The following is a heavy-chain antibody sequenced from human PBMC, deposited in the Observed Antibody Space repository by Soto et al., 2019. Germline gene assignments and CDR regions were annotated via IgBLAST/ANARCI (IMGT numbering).Heavy chain of an antibody. CDR3: ARAGDTALYYYYYGMDV. CDR2: INPNSGGT. V-gene: IGHV1-2*04. J-gene: IGHJ6*02. Sequence: QVQLVQSGAEVKKPGASVKVSCKASGYTFTGYYMHWVRQAPGQGLEWMGWINPNSGGTNYAQKYQSWVTMTRDTSISTAYMELSRLRSDDTAVYYCARAGDTALYYYYYGMDVWGQGTTVTVSS. CDR1: GYTFTGYY. D-gene: IGHD5-18*01.